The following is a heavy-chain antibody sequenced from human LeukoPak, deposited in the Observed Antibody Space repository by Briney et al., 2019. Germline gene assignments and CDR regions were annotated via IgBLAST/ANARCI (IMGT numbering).Heavy chain of an antibody. CDR3: ASSPSSMTTRYFDY. CDR2: IHHSGST. D-gene: IGHD4-17*01. V-gene: IGHV4-61*05. Sequence: SETLSLTCSVSGGSISSTYYNWGWIRQPPGKGLELIGSIHHSGSTNYNPSLKSRLIISVDTSKNQFSLKLSSVTAAYTAVYYCASSPSSMTTRYFDYWGQGTLVTVAS. J-gene: IGHJ4*02. CDR1: GGSISSTYYN.